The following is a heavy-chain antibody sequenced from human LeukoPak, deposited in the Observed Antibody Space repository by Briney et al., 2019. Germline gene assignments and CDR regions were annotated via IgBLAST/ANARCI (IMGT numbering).Heavy chain of an antibody. D-gene: IGHD3-10*01. J-gene: IGHJ4*02. CDR1: GFTFSNAW. Sequence: GGSLGLSCAASGFTFSNAWMNWVRQAPGKGLEWVGRIKRKIDGGTTDYAAPVKGRFTISKDDSKNTLYLQMNSLKTEDTAVYYCTTNTAPDYYGSGSYYNVIWGQGTLVTVSS. CDR2: IKRKIDGGTT. CDR3: TTNTAPDYYGSGSYYNVI. V-gene: IGHV3-15*01.